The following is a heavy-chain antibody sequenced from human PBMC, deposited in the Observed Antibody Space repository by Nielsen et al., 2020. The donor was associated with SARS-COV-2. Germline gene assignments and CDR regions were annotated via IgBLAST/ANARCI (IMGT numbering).Heavy chain of an antibody. CDR1: GFTLNTYA. V-gene: IGHV3-23*01. CDR3: ARDGGGAFDI. CDR2: ISGSGGST. D-gene: IGHD2-15*01. J-gene: IGHJ3*02. Sequence: GGSLRLSCAASGFTLNTYAMTWVRQAPGKGLEWVSAISGSGGSTYYADSVKGRFTISRDNSKNTLYLQMNSLRAEDTAVYYCARDGGGAFDIWGQGTMVTVSS.